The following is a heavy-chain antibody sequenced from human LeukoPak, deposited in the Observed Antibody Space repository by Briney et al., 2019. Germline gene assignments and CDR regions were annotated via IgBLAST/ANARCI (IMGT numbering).Heavy chain of an antibody. Sequence: SETLSLTCAVYGGSFSGYYWSWIRQPPGKGLEWIGEINHSGSTNYNPSLKSRVTISVDTSKNQFSLKLSSVTAADTAVYYCARATRGEGLLIDYWGQGTLVTVSS. CDR1: GGSFSGYY. D-gene: IGHD2-21*01. J-gene: IGHJ4*02. V-gene: IGHV4-34*01. CDR2: INHSGST. CDR3: ARATRGEGLLIDY.